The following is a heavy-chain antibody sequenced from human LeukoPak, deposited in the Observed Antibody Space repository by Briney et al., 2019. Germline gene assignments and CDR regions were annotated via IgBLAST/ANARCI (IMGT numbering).Heavy chain of an antibody. Sequence: GGSLRLSCAASGFTFDDYAMHWVRQAPGKGLEWVSGISWNSGSIGYADSVKGRFTISRDNSKNTLLLQMNSLRAEDTAVHYCAKRGGSPPYYNSGMDVWGQGTTVTVSS. CDR2: ISWNSGSI. J-gene: IGHJ6*02. D-gene: IGHD1-26*01. CDR3: AKRGGSPPYYNSGMDV. V-gene: IGHV3-9*01. CDR1: GFTFDDYA.